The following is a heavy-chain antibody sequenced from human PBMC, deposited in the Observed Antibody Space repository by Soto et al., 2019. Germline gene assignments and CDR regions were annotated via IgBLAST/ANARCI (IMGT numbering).Heavy chain of an antibody. Sequence: EVQLVESGGGLVQPGGSLRLSCAASGFTSGFTFSRYWMSWVRQAPGEGLEWVANIKQDGGEKYYVDSVKGRFTISRDNAKNSLYLQMNSLRAEDTAVYYCASGRIVGATRPIGLDYWGQGTLVTVSS. CDR1: GFTFSRYW. CDR2: IKQDGGEK. CDR3: ASGRIVGATRPIGLDY. V-gene: IGHV3-7*01. D-gene: IGHD1-26*01. J-gene: IGHJ4*02.